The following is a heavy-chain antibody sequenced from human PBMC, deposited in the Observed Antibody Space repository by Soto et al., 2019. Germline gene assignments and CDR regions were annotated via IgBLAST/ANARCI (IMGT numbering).Heavy chain of an antibody. J-gene: IGHJ3*02. V-gene: IGHV4-39*01. Sequence: QLQLQESGPGLVKPSETLSLTCTVSGGSISSSSYYWGWIRQPPGKGLEWIGSIYYSGSTYYNPSLKRKATISVGTSKNQLPLKLSSGTAADTAVYYCARHLSHVLLWFGELLYPTLDAFDIWGQGTMVTVSS. CDR2: IYYSGST. D-gene: IGHD3-10*01. CDR1: GGSISSSSYY. CDR3: ARHLSHVLLWFGELLYPTLDAFDI.